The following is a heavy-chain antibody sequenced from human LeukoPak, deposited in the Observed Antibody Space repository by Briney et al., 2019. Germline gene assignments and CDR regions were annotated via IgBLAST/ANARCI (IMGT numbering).Heavy chain of an antibody. D-gene: IGHD3-10*01. V-gene: IGHV1-8*01. CDR2: MNPNSGNT. CDR1: GYTFTSYD. J-gene: IGHJ4*02. CDR3: AREAMVRGVIIKAFDY. Sequence: ASVKVSCKASGYTFTSYDINWVRQATGQGLEWMGWMNPNSGNTGYAQKFQGRVTMTRNTSISTAYKELSSLRSEDTAVYYCAREAMVRGVIIKAFDYWGQGTLVTVSS.